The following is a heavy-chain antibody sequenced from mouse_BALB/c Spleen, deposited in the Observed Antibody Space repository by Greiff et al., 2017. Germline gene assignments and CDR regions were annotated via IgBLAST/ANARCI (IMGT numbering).Heavy chain of an antibody. CDR2: ISSGSSTI. Sequence: EVQRVESGGGLVQPGGSRKLSCAASGFTFSSFGMHWVRQAPEKGLEWVAYISSGSSTIYYADTVTGRFTISRDNPKNTLFLQMTSLRSEDTAMYYCARKRITTDAMDYWGQGTSVTVSS. V-gene: IGHV5-17*02. J-gene: IGHJ4*01. D-gene: IGHD1-1*01. CDR3: ARKRITTDAMDY. CDR1: GFTFSSFG.